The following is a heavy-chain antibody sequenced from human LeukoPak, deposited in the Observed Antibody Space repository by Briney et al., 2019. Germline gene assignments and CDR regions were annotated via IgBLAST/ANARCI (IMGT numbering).Heavy chain of an antibody. CDR2: IYYSGST. D-gene: IGHD6-13*01. Sequence: SETLSLTCTVSGGSISSGDYYWSWIRQPPGKGLEWIGYIYYSGSTYYNPSLKSRVTISVDTSKNQFSLKLSSVTVADTAVYYCARSLSSSFDYWGQGTPVTVSS. V-gene: IGHV4-30-4*01. J-gene: IGHJ4*02. CDR3: ARSLSSSFDY. CDR1: GGSISSGDYY.